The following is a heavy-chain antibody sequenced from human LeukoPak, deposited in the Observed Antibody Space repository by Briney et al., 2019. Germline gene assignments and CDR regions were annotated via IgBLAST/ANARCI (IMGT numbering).Heavy chain of an antibody. Sequence: SETLSLTCAVSGGSISSSNWWSWVRQPPGKGLEWIGEIYHSGSTNYNPSLKSRVTISVDKSKNQFSLKLSSVTAADTAVYYCARDRVRWLTQHAFDIWGQGTMVTVSS. V-gene: IGHV4-4*02. J-gene: IGHJ3*02. CDR2: IYHSGST. D-gene: IGHD4-23*01. CDR1: GGSISSSNW. CDR3: ARDRVRWLTQHAFDI.